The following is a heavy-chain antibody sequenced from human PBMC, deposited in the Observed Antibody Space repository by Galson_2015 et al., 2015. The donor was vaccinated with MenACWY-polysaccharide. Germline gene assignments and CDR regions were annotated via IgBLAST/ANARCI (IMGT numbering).Heavy chain of an antibody. CDR3: AGIPSTMTSYGWFGP. D-gene: IGHD4-17*01. CDR1: GDSISSGAYY. CDR2: IFHSGSN. Sequence: LSLTCPVSGDSISSGAYYWSWIRQYPGKGLEWIGYIFHSGSNKNNPTLKSRVTILADTSKSQFSLKLTTVTAADTAVYYCAGIPSTMTSYGWFGPWGQGTLVTVSS. J-gene: IGHJ5*02. V-gene: IGHV4-31*03.